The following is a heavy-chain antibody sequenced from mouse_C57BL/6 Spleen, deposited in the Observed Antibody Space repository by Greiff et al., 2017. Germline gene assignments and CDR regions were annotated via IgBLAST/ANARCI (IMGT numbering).Heavy chain of an antibody. V-gene: IGHV1-64*01. CDR2: IHPNSGST. D-gene: IGHD2-4*01. J-gene: IGHJ2*01. Sequence: QVQLQQPGAELVKPGASVKLSCQASGYTFTSYWMHWVKPRPGQGLEWIGMIHPNSGSTNYNEKFKSKATLTVDKSSSTAYMQLSSLTSEDSAVYDGARWRRAYDYDEGYYVDYWGQVTTRTGSS. CDR3: ARWRRAYDYDEGYYVDY. CDR1: GYTFTSYW.